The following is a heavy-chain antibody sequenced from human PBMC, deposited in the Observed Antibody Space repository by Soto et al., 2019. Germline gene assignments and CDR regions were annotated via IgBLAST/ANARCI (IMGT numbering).Heavy chain of an antibody. J-gene: IGHJ6*02. Sequence: QVQLEQSGAEVKKPGSSVKVSCQASGGTFSTSAISWVRQAPGQGLEWMGGIMPIFRKTDYAQKFQGRVTITADESTSTAYMELSGLRSDDTAVYYCARDKDRQQLGGNYYYMLDVWGQGTTVTVSS. CDR2: IMPIFRKT. CDR3: ARDKDRQQLGGNYYYMLDV. CDR1: GGTFSTSA. V-gene: IGHV1-69*13. D-gene: IGHD3-3*02.